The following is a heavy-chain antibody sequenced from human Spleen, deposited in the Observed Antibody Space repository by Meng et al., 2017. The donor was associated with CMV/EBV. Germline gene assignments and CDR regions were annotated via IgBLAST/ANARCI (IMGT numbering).Heavy chain of an antibody. D-gene: IGHD6-13*01. CDR2: ISSSGSTI. J-gene: IGHJ4*01. Sequence: GESLKISCAASGFTFSSYEMNWVRQAPGKGLEWVSYISSSGSTIYYADSVKGRFTISRDNAKNSLYLQMDSLRVEDTAVYFCARGAAAGSSPFRYWGQGILVTVSS. V-gene: IGHV3-48*03. CDR1: GFTFSSYE. CDR3: ARGAAAGSSPFRY.